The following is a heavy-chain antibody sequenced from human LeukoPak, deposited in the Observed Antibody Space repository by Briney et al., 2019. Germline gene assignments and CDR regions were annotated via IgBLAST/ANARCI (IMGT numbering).Heavy chain of an antibody. CDR1: GFTFSSYA. CDR3: ARGLYYYDSSGYPH. V-gene: IGHV3-64*01. CDR2: VSSSGGTT. D-gene: IGHD3-22*01. J-gene: IGHJ4*02. Sequence: GGSLRLSCAASGFTFSSYAMHWVRQAPGEGLEYVSAVSSSGGTTYYANSVKGRLIISRDNSKNTLYLQLGSLRAEDMAVYYCARGLYYYDSSGYPHWGQGVLVTVSS.